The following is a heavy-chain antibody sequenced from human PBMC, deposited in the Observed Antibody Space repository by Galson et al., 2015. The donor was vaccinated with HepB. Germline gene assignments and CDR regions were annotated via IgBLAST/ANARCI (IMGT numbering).Heavy chain of an antibody. CDR1: GFTFSSYA. V-gene: IGHV3-23*01. J-gene: IGHJ4*02. Sequence: SLRLSCAASGFTFSSYAMSWVRQAPGKGLEWVSAISGSGGSTYYADSVKGRFTISRDNSKNTLYLQMNSLRAEDTAVYYCAKDLGRGRIAVAPGSFDYWGQGTLVTVSS. CDR2: ISGSGGST. D-gene: IGHD6-19*01. CDR3: AKDLGRGRIAVAPGSFDY.